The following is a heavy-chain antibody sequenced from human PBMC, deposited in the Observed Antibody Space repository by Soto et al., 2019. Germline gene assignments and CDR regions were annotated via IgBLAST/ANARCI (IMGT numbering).Heavy chain of an antibody. CDR3: ANLRGSGYYGYYFDY. CDR1: GFTFSSYA. J-gene: IGHJ4*02. Sequence: EVQLLESGGGLVQPGGSLRLSCAASGFTFSSYAMSWVRQAPGKGLEWVSAISGSGGSTYYADSVKGRFTISRDNSKNTLYLQMNSLRAEDTAVYYCANLRGSGYYGYYFDYWGQGTLVTVSS. V-gene: IGHV3-23*01. CDR2: ISGSGGST. D-gene: IGHD3-22*01.